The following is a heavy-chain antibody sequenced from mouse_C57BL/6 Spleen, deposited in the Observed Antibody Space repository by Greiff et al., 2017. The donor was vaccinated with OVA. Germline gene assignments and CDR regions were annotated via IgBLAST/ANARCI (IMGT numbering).Heavy chain of an antibody. J-gene: IGHJ4*01. CDR2: IHPSDSDT. D-gene: IGHD2-1*01. CDR1: GYTFTSYW. V-gene: IGHV1-74*01. Sequence: QVQLKQPGAELVKPGASVKVSCKASGYTFTSYWMHWVKQRPGQGLEWIGRIHPSDSDTNYNQKFKGKATLTVDKSSSTAYMQLSSLTSEDSAVYYCATYGNYGYAMDYWGQGTSVTVSS. CDR3: ATYGNYGYAMDY.